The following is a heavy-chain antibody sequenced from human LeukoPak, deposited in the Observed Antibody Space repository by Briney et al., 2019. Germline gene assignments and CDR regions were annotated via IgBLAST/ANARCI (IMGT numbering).Heavy chain of an antibody. CDR2: ISSSGSTI. CDR3: ARPLDRTEAGAFDI. J-gene: IGHJ3*02. D-gene: IGHD1-14*01. Sequence: GGSLRLSCAASGFTFSDYYMSWIRQAPGKGLEWVSYISSSGSTIYYADSVKGRSTISRDSAKNSLYLQMNSLRAEDTAVYYCARPLDRTEAGAFDIWGQGTMVTVSS. V-gene: IGHV3-11*01. CDR1: GFTFSDYY.